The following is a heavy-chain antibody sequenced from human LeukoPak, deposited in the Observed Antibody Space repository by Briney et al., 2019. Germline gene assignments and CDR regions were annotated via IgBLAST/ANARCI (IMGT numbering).Heavy chain of an antibody. D-gene: IGHD5-24*01. Sequence: GESLKISCQGSGYSFPSYWIGWVRQMPGKGLEWMGIIYPGDSDTRYSPSFQGQVTISADKSISTAYLQWSSLKASDTAMYYCARHYTRDGYNLGYWGQGTLVTVSS. CDR3: ARHYTRDGYNLGY. CDR1: GYSFPSYW. J-gene: IGHJ4*02. V-gene: IGHV5-51*01. CDR2: IYPGDSDT.